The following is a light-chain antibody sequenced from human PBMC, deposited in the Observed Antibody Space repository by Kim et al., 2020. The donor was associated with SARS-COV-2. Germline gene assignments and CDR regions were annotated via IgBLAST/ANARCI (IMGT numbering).Light chain of an antibody. CDR1: QGVRSSY. J-gene: IGKJ2*01. V-gene: IGKV3-20*01. CDR3: QQYGSSPGT. CDR2: GAS. Sequence: SPGEKATLSCGASQGVRSSYLAWYQQTPRQAPRLLIYGASSMATGIPDRLSGSGSGTDFTLTISSLEPEDLTVYFCQQYGSSPGTFGQETKLEI.